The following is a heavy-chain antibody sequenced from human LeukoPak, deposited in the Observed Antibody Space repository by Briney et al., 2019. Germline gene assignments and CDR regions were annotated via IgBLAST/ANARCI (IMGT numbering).Heavy chain of an antibody. J-gene: IGHJ4*02. Sequence: GGSLRLSCAASGFTFSSYAVSWVRQAPGKGLEWVSGITGSGTSTHADSVKGRFTISRDNSKNTLYLQMNSLRADDTAVYYCAKDQGWWRFGDKVGFDYWGQGTLVTVSS. CDR1: GFTFSSYA. CDR2: ITGSGTST. V-gene: IGHV3-23*01. CDR3: AKDQGWWRFGDKVGFDY. D-gene: IGHD3-10*01.